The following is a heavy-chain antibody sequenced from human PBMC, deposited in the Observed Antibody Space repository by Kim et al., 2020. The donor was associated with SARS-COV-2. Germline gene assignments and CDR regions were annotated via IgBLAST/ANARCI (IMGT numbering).Heavy chain of an antibody. J-gene: IGHJ6*02. CDR3: ARDGRSYGSGSYYNDPYYYYYYGMDV. D-gene: IGHD3-10*01. CDR2: IYTSGST. CDR1: GGSISSGSYY. Sequence: SETLSLTCTVSGGSISSGSYYWSWIRQPAGKGLEWIGRIYTSGSTNYNPSLKSRVTISVDTSKNQFSLKLSSVTAADTAVYYCARDGRSYGSGSYYNDPYYYYYYGMDVWGQGTTVTVSS. V-gene: IGHV4-61*02.